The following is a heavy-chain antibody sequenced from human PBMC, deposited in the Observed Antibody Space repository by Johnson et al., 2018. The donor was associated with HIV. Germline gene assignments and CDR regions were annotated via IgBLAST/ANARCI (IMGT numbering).Heavy chain of an antibody. J-gene: IGHJ3*02. CDR3: ARERGYFGNPAFDI. CDR2: ISYDGKST. D-gene: IGHD4-23*01. V-gene: IGHV3-30*04. Sequence: QMLLVESGGGVVQPGRSLRLSCAASGFTFRSYAMHWVRQAPGKGLEWVAVISYDGKSTYYADSVKGRFTISRDNSKNTLYLQMNSLRTEDTAMYYCARERGYFGNPAFDIWGQGTMVTVSS. CDR1: GFTFRSYA.